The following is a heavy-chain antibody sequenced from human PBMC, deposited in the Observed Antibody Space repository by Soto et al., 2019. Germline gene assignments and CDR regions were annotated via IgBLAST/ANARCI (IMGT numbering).Heavy chain of an antibody. CDR2: MNPNSGNT. D-gene: IGHD3-16*01. Sequence: ASVKVSCKASGYTFTSYDVNWVRQATGQGLEWMGWMNPNSGNTGYAQKFQGRVTMTRNTSISTAYMELSSLRSEDTAVYYCARGSVWGYYYGMDVWGQGTTVTVSS. CDR1: GYTFTSYD. J-gene: IGHJ6*02. V-gene: IGHV1-8*01. CDR3: ARGSVWGYYYGMDV.